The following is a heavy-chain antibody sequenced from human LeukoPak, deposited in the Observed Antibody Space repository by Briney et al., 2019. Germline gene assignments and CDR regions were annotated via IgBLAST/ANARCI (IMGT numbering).Heavy chain of an antibody. V-gene: IGHV4-4*09. Sequence: PSETLSLTCSVSGGSITSDYWSWIRQSPGKGLEWIGFIYDSGSTIYNPSLKSRVTISVDTSKNQFSLKLRSVTAADTAVYYCAFYGSAEYFQHWGQGTLVTVSS. J-gene: IGHJ1*01. CDR2: IYDSGST. D-gene: IGHD3-10*01. CDR1: GGSITSDY. CDR3: AFYGSAEYFQH.